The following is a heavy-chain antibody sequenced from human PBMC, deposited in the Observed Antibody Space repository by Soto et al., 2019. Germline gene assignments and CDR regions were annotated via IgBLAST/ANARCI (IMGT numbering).Heavy chain of an antibody. J-gene: IGHJ5*02. Sequence: SVKVSCKASGGTFSSYAISWVRQAPGQGLEWMGGIIPIFGTANYAQKFQCRVTITADESTSTAYMELSSLRSEDTAVYYCASDSNQYLTKYNWFDPWGQGTLVTVSS. V-gene: IGHV1-69*13. CDR3: ASDSNQYLTKYNWFDP. CDR2: IIPIFGTA. CDR1: GGTFSSYA. D-gene: IGHD4-4*01.